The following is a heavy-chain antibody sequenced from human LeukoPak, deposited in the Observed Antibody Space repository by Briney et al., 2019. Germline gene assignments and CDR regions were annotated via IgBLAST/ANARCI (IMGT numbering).Heavy chain of an antibody. CDR3: ARSLAAAGPDFDY. V-gene: IGHV1-2*02. CDR2: INPNSGGT. CDR1: GYTFTGYY. D-gene: IGHD6-13*01. Sequence: GASVKVSCKASGYTFTGYYMHRVRQAPGQGLEWMGWINPNSGGTNYAQKFQGRVTMTRDTSISTAYMELSRLRSDDTAVYYCARSLAAAGPDFDYWGQGTLVTVSS. J-gene: IGHJ4*02.